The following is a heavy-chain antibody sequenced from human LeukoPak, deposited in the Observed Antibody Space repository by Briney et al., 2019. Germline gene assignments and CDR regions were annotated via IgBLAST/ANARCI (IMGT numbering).Heavy chain of an antibody. Sequence: PSQTLSLTCTVSGGSISSGDYYWSWIRQPPGKGLEWIGYIYYSGSTYYNPSLKSRVTISVDTSKNQFSLKLSSATAADTAVYYCARVGSGSYHSWYFDLWGRGTLVAVSS. CDR1: GGSISSGDYY. CDR3: ARVGSGSYHSWYFDL. D-gene: IGHD1-26*01. V-gene: IGHV4-30-4*01. CDR2: IYYSGST. J-gene: IGHJ2*01.